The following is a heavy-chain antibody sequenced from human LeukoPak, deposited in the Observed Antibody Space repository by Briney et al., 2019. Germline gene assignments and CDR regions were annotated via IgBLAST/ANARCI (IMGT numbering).Heavy chain of an antibody. CDR2: IKQDGSEK. V-gene: IGHV3-7*01. J-gene: IGHJ6*03. D-gene: IGHD4-17*01. CDR1: PAYGFTSHW. Sequence: GGSLRLSCVTSPAYGFTSHWMNWVRQAPGRGLEWVANIKQDGSEKSYLDSVKGRFTISRDNAKNSLYLQMNSLRVEDTAVYYCAREVGTGDYLHYYYYMDVWGKGTTVTVSS. CDR3: AREVGTGDYLHYYYYMDV.